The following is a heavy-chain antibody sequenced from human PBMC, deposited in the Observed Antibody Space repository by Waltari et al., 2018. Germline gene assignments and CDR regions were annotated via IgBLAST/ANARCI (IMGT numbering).Heavy chain of an antibody. Sequence: EVQVVESGGGLVQPGGSLSLSCAISGFTFSGSTIHWVRQTSGKGLEWIGRIRSKPNNYATRYTASVEGRFTISRDDSENTAYLQMSSLMTEDTAVYYCTGGAVTGTDFWGQGTLVTVSS. CDR3: TGGAVTGTDF. V-gene: IGHV3-73*01. D-gene: IGHD6-13*01. CDR2: IRSKPNNYAT. CDR1: GFTFSGST. J-gene: IGHJ4*02.